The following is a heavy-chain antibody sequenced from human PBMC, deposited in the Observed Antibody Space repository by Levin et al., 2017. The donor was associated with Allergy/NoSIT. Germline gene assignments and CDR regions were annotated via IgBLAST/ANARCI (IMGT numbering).Heavy chain of an antibody. Sequence: GGSLRLSCEASGISVSSIFMTWVRQAPGKGLEWVALIYRPGSIFYADSVKGRFIISRDISNNTLFLQMNSLRPEDTAIYYCAGDSLTARGALDIWGRGTLVTVSS. D-gene: IGHD3-9*01. CDR1: GISVSSIF. V-gene: IGHV3-66*03. CDR3: AGDSLTARGALDI. CDR2: IYRPGSI. J-gene: IGHJ3*02.